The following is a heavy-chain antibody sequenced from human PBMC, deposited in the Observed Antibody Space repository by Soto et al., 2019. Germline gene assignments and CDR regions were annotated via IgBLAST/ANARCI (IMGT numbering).Heavy chain of an antibody. D-gene: IGHD2-15*01. CDR1: GFTFSSYA. CDR2: SSGSGGST. V-gene: IGHV3-23*01. CDR3: AKELVGYCSGGSCYSEAFDI. J-gene: IGHJ3*02. Sequence: EVQLLESGGGLVQPGGSLRLSCAASGFTFSSYAMSWVRQAPGKGLEWVSASSGSGGSTYYADSVKGRFTISRDNSKNTLYLQMNSLRAEDTAVYYCAKELVGYCSGGSCYSEAFDIWGQGTMVTVSS.